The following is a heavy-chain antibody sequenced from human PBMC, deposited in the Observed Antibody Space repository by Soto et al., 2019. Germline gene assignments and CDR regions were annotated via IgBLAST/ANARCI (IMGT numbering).Heavy chain of an antibody. Sequence: VQLVESGGGVVQPGRSLRLSCAASGFTFSSYGMHWVRQAPGKGLEWVAVISYDGSNKYYADSVKGRFTISRDNSKNTLYLQMNSLRAEDTAVYYCAKAAVITMVRGVIIHYFDYWGQGTLVTVSS. J-gene: IGHJ4*02. CDR3: AKAAVITMVRGVIIHYFDY. V-gene: IGHV3-30*18. CDR2: ISYDGSNK. D-gene: IGHD3-10*01. CDR1: GFTFSSYG.